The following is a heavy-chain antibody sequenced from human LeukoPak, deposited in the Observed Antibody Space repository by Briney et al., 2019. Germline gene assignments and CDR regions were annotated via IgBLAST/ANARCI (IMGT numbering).Heavy chain of an antibody. CDR1: GFTFSSYA. D-gene: IGHD3-22*01. V-gene: IGHV3-23*01. CDR2: ISGSGGST. CDR3: AKGYYYDSSGDNAFDI. Sequence: GGSLRLSCAASGFTFSSYAMSWVHQAPGKGLEWVSAISGSGGSTYYADSVKGRFTISRDNSKNTLYLQMNSLRAEDTAVYYCAKGYYYDSSGDNAFDIWGQGTMVTVSS. J-gene: IGHJ3*02.